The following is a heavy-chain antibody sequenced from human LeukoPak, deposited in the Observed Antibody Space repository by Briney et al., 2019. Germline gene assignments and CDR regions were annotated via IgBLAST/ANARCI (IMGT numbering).Heavy chain of an antibody. CDR1: GGSIRGLY. J-gene: IGHJ4*02. CDR2: IYYSGSA. D-gene: IGHD6-19*01. CDR3: ARDRDSSGWFDY. V-gene: IGHV4-59*01. Sequence: SPTLSLPCIVRGGSIRGLYGDWIGQGPGKRMEWIGFIYYSGSANYNPSLKSRVTMSVDTSKNQFSLKLSSVTAADTAFYYCARDRDSSGWFDYWGQGTLVTVSS.